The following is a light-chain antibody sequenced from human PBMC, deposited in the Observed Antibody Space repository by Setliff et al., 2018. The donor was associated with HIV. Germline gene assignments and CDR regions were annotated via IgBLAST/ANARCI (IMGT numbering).Light chain of an antibody. J-gene: IGLJ1*01. CDR1: SSDVGGYNY. V-gene: IGLV2-14*01. CDR2: EVT. CDR3: NSYTTSGARV. Sequence: QSALPQPASVSGSPGQPIIISCTGTSSDVGGYNYVSWYQQHPGKAPKLIIYEVTNRPSGVSDRFSGSKSVNTASLTISGLQTEDEADYYCNSYTTSGARVFGTGTKVTVL.